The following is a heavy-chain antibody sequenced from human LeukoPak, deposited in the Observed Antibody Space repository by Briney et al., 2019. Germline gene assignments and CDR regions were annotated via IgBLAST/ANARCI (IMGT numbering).Heavy chain of an antibody. CDR1: GYTFTGYY. D-gene: IGHD3-3*01. J-gene: IGHJ4*02. CDR3: GRAKYXXWSGTPDCDFDY. CDR2: INPNSGGT. V-gene: IGHV1-2*02. Sequence: ASVKVSCKASGYTFTGYYLHWVRQAPGQGLEWMGWINPNSGGTNYAQKFQGRVTMTRDTSISTAYMELSRLRSDDTAVYYCGRAKYXXWSGTPDCDFDYXGQXTXVTXXS.